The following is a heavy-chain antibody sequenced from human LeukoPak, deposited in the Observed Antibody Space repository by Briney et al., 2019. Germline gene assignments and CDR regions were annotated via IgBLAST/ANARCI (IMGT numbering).Heavy chain of an antibody. D-gene: IGHD2-15*01. J-gene: IGHJ4*02. CDR3: ARDYTYCSGSRCYDRFDY. Sequence: GGSLRLSCAASGFTFSSYAINWVRQAPGKGLEWVSYISSSGSTIYYADSVKGRFTTSRDNAKNSLYLQMNSLGAEDTAVYYCARDYTYCSGSRCYDRFDYWGQGTLVTVSS. V-gene: IGHV3-48*03. CDR2: ISSSGSTI. CDR1: GFTFSSYA.